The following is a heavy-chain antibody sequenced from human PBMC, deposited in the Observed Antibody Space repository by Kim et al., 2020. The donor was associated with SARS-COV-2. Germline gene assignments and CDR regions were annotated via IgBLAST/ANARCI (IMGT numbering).Heavy chain of an antibody. D-gene: IGHD3-3*01. CDR2: ISDYNGNT. CDR3: ARDGFDFWSGGAFDY. J-gene: IGHJ4*02. Sequence: ASVKVSCKASGYTFTSYGISWVRQAPGQGLEWMGWISDYNGNTNYAQKLQGRVTMTTDTSTSTAYMELRSLRSDDTAVYYCARDGFDFWSGGAFDYWGQGTLVTVSS. V-gene: IGHV1-18*01. CDR1: GYTFTSYG.